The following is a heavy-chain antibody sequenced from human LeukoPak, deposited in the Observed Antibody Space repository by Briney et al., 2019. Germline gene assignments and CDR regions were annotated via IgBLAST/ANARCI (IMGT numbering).Heavy chain of an antibody. V-gene: IGHV4-61*08. CDR3: ARLTKTDPYYYYGMDV. J-gene: IGHJ6*02. Sequence: PSQTLSLTCSVSGGSISRGGYYWSWIRQPPGKGLEWIGYIYYSGSTNYNPSLKSRVTISVDTSKNQFSLKLSSVTAADTAVYYCARLTKTDPYYYYGMDVWGQGTTVTVSS. CDR2: IYYSGST. CDR1: GGSISRGGYY.